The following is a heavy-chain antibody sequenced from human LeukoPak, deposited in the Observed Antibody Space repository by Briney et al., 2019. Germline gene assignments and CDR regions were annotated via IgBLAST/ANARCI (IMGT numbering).Heavy chain of an antibody. D-gene: IGHD3-3*01. CDR1: GGSISSYY. J-gene: IGHJ4*02. CDR3: ARDLDFWSGPTFDY. V-gene: IGHV4-59*01. CDR2: IYYSGST. Sequence: PSETLSLTCTVSGGSISSYYWSWIRQPPGKGLEWIGCIYYSGSTNYNPSLKSRVTISVDTSKNQFSLKLSSVTAADTAVYYCARDLDFWSGPTFDYWGQGTLVTVSS.